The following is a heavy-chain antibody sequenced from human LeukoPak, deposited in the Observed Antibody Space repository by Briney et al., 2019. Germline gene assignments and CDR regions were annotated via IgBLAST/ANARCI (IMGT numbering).Heavy chain of an antibody. J-gene: IGHJ6*03. CDR2: IYTSGST. CDR3: ARDSWWTAAGYYYYMDV. V-gene: IGHV4-61*02. CDR1: GGSFSSGSYY. D-gene: IGHD6-13*01. Sequence: SQNLSLTCTVSGGSFSSGSYYWSWIRQPAGKGLEWIGRIYTSGSTNYNPSLKSRVTISVDTSKNQFSLKLSSVTAADTAVYYCARDSWWTAAGYYYYMDVWGKGTTVTVSS.